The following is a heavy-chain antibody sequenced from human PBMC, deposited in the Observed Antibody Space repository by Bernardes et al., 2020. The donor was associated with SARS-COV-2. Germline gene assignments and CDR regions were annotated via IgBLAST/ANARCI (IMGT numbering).Heavy chain of an antibody. CDR1: GGSLSSHNW. V-gene: IGHV4-4*02. Sequence: SGTLSLTCAVSGGSLSSHNWWNWVRQPPGKGLEWIGQIYHRGSTNYNPSLKSRVTISVDKSKNQFSLKLSSVTAADTAVYYCATRGMYSSGWAALDVWGQGTTVTVSS. D-gene: IGHD6-19*01. CDR3: ATRGMYSSGWAALDV. CDR2: IYHRGST. J-gene: IGHJ6*02.